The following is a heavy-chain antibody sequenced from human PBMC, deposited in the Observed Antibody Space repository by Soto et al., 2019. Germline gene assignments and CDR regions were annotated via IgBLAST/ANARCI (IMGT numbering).Heavy chain of an antibody. Sequence: PSETLSLTCTVSGGSISSYYWSWIRQPAGKGLEWIGRIYTSGSTNYNPSLKSRVTMSVDTFKNQFSLKLSSVTAADTAVYYCARGTRDYYYYGMDVWGQGTTVTVSS. CDR3: ARGTRDYYYYGMDV. CDR1: GGSISSYY. V-gene: IGHV4-4*07. D-gene: IGHD3-3*01. CDR2: IYTSGST. J-gene: IGHJ6*02.